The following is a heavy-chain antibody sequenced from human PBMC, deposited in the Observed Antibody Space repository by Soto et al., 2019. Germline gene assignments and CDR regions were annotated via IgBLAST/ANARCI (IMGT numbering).Heavy chain of an antibody. V-gene: IGHV2-5*02. CDR1: GSSLSTSGVG. CDR2: IYWDDDK. J-gene: IGHJ4*02. Sequence: KESGPTLVKSTQTLTLTCSVSGSSLSTSGVGVGWIRQPPGKALEWLALIYWDDDKRYSPSLKNRLTITKDTSKNQVVLTLTNMGPADTAAYYCARRRDGYNDFDYWGQGTLVTASS. CDR3: ARRRDGYNDFDY. D-gene: IGHD5-12*01.